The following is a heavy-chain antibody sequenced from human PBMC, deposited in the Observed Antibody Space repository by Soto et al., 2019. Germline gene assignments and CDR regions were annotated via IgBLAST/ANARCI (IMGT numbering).Heavy chain of an antibody. CDR3: TRDLNGGNPFDY. CDR1: GYTLTNYA. Sequence: QVQFVQSGAEVKKPGASVRVSCKPSGYTLTNYAIQLVRQAAGQRLEWLACIDPGSGPAKYLKKLQGRLTIPRDSSPSTFYMDLSSLTSDATAVYCCTRDLNGGNPFDYWGQGPLVTVS. J-gene: IGHJ4*02. CDR2: IDPGSGPA. V-gene: IGHV1-3*01. D-gene: IGHD2-8*01.